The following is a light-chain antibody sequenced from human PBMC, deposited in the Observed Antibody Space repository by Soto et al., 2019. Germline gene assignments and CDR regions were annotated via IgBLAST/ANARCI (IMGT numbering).Light chain of an antibody. CDR3: QQYSTYSRT. CDR2: LAS. Sequence: DIQMTQSPSTLSASVGDRVTTTCRASQNINNLLAWYQQRPGKAPNLLIYLASTLEGGVPSRFSGSGSGTEFTLTISSLQPDDFATFYCQQYSTYSRTFGQGTKVDI. J-gene: IGKJ1*01. V-gene: IGKV1-5*03. CDR1: QNINNL.